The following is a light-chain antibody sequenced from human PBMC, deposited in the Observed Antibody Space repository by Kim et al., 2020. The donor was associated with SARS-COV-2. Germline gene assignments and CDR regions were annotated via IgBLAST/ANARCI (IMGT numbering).Light chain of an antibody. Sequence: VQMTQSPASLSAFVGDRIIITCRASQRIDNCLNWYQQKPGKAPTLIIFSSFNLKSGVSSRFSGSGSGTEFTIIINSLQPEDPATYFCQESYTVRPTFGPENKVDIK. CDR2: SSF. CDR3: QESYTVRPT. V-gene: IGKV1-39*01. J-gene: IGKJ1*01. CDR1: QRIDNC.